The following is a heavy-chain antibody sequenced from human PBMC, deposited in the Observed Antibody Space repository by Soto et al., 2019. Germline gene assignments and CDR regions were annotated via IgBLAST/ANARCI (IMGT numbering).Heavy chain of an antibody. J-gene: IGHJ6*02. V-gene: IGHV3-30-3*01. CDR3: AREIAAASYYYYGMDV. D-gene: IGHD6-13*01. CDR1: GLTVNSNY. CDR2: ISYDGSNK. Sequence: RLPCAASGLTVNSNYMSWVRQAPGKGLKRVAVISYDGSNKYYADSVKGRFTISRDNSKYTLYLQMNSLRAEDTAVYYCAREIAAASYYYYGMDVWGQGTTVTVSS.